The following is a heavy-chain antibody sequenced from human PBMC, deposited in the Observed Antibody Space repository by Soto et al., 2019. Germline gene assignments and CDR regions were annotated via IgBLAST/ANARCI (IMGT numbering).Heavy chain of an antibody. CDR2: INPSGGST. CDR3: ARDIVPGSWFHGGYVGGY. Sequence: GASVKVSCKASGYTFTSYYMHWVRQAPGQGLEWMGIINPSGGSTSYAQKFQGRVTMTRDTSTSTVYMELSSLRSEDTAVYYCARDIVPGSWFHGGYVGGYWGQGTLVTSPQ. CDR1: GYTFTSYY. V-gene: IGHV1-46*01. J-gene: IGHJ4*02. D-gene: IGHD5-12*01.